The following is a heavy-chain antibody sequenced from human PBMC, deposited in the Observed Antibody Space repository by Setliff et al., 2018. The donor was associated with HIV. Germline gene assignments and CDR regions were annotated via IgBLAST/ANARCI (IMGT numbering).Heavy chain of an antibody. Sequence: SETLSLTCAVYGGSFSGYYWSWIRQSPEKRLEWIGEINHSGSTNYNPSLKSRVIMAVDTSKNQFSLKLSSVTAADTAVYYCARTRGYCSGTNCHALRGPDYWGQGTLVTVSS. J-gene: IGHJ4*02. V-gene: IGHV4-34*01. CDR3: ARTRGYCSGTNCHALRGPDY. D-gene: IGHD2-2*01. CDR1: GGSFSGYY. CDR2: INHSGST.